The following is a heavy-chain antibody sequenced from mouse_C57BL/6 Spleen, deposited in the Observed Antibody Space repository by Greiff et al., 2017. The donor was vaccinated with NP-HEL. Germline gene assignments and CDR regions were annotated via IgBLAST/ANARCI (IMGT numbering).Heavy chain of an antibody. J-gene: IGHJ1*03. CDR3: TRDRAFKGWYFDV. Sequence: EVKLVESGEGLVKPGGSLKLSCAASGFTFSSYAMSWVRQTPEKRLEWVAYLRSGGDYISYADTVKGRFTISRDNARNTLYLQMSSLKSEDTAMDYCTRDRAFKGWYFDVWGTGTMVTVSS. CDR2: LRSGGDYI. D-gene: IGHD3-1*01. V-gene: IGHV5-9-1*02. CDR1: GFTFSSYA.